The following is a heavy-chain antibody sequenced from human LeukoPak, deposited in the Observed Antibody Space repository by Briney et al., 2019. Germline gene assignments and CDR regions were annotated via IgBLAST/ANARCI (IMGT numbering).Heavy chain of an antibody. V-gene: IGHV3-23*01. CDR2: ISGSGGST. J-gene: IGHJ4*02. CDR1: GFTFSSYG. Sequence: GGSLRLSCAASGFTFSSYGMSWVRQAPGKGLEWVSAISGSGGSTYYADSVKGRFTISRDNSKNMLYLQMNSLRAEDTAVYYCAKGDLATVVTRLDYWGQGTLVTVSS. CDR3: AKGDLATVVTRLDY. D-gene: IGHD4-23*01.